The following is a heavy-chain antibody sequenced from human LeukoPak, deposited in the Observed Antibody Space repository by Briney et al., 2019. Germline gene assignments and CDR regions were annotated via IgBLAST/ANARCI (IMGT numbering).Heavy chain of an antibody. CDR3: ARGYSTEYCSGGACPFEY. D-gene: IGHD2-15*01. Sequence: SETLSLTCTVSGGSLSVDGYYWSWIRQHPGKGLEWIGYIHYSGNTHHNPSLESRLTISVDTSKHQFSLKLTSVTAADTAVYYCARGYSTEYCSGGACPFEYWGQGTLVTVSS. CDR1: GGSLSVDGYY. CDR2: IHYSGNT. V-gene: IGHV4-31*03. J-gene: IGHJ4*02.